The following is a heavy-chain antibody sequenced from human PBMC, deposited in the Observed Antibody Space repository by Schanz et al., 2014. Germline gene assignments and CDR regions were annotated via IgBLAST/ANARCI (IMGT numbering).Heavy chain of an antibody. CDR3: ARAARRTRVVPLYFDY. V-gene: IGHV4-34*02. CDR2: IYHTGST. D-gene: IGHD2-2*01. J-gene: IGHJ4*02. CDR1: GGSFSGYY. Sequence: QVQLQQWGAGLLKPSETLSLTCGVFGGSFSGYYWSWIRQPPGKGLEWIGEIYHTGSTNYNPSLKSRVTRAVDTSKNQFSLKLRSVTAADTAVYYCARAARRTRVVPLYFDYWGQGTLVTVSS.